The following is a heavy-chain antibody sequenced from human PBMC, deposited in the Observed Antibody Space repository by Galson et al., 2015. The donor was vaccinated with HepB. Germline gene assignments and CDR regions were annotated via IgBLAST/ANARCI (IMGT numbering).Heavy chain of an antibody. Sequence: SLRLSCAASGFTFSNAWMSWVRQAPGKGLEWVGRIKSKTDGGTTDYAAPVKGRFTISRDDSKNTLYLQMNSLKTEDTAVYYCTTDQSWYPDYYYYYYMDVWGKGTTVTVSS. D-gene: IGHD6-13*01. J-gene: IGHJ6*03. CDR2: IKSKTDGGTT. CDR3: TTDQSWYPDYYYYYYMDV. V-gene: IGHV3-15*01. CDR1: GFTFSNAW.